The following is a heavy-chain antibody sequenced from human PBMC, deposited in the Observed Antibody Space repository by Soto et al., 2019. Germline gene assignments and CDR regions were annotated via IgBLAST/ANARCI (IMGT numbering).Heavy chain of an antibody. CDR2: TYYRSKWYN. V-gene: IGHV6-1*01. J-gene: IGHJ5*02. CDR1: GDSVSSNSAA. Sequence: SQTLSLTCAISGDSVSSNSAACNWIRQSPSRGLEWLGRTYYRSKWYNDYAVSVKSRITINPDTSKNQFSLQLNSVTPEDTAVYYCARLVVVVVATSADGRFDPWGQGTLVTVSS. CDR3: ARLVVVVVATSADGRFDP. D-gene: IGHD2-15*01.